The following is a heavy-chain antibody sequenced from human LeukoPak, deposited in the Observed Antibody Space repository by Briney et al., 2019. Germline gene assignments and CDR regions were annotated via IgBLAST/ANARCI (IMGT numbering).Heavy chain of an antibody. CDR3: ASNFATSIYDSSGYYYVPYYYYYMDV. CDR1: GGTFSSYA. V-gene: IGHV1-69*13. J-gene: IGHJ6*03. Sequence: GASVKVSCKASGGTFSSYAISWVRQAPGQGLEWMGGIIPIFGTANYAQKFQGRVTITADESTSTAYMELSSLRSEDTAVYYCASNFATSIYDSSGYYYVPYYYYYMDVWGKGTTVTISS. D-gene: IGHD3-22*01. CDR2: IIPIFGTA.